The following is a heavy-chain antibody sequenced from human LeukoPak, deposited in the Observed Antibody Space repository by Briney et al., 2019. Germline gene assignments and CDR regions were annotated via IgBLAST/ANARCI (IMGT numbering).Heavy chain of an antibody. J-gene: IGHJ4*02. V-gene: IGHV3-21*01. Sequence: GGSLRLSCAASGFTFSSYSMNWVRQAPGKGLEWVSSISSSSSYIYYADSVKGRFTITRDNAKNSLYLQMNSLRAEDTAVYYCAREPIVKLLDYWGQGTLVTVSS. CDR3: AREPIVKLLDY. CDR2: ISSSSSYI. D-gene: IGHD1-26*01. CDR1: GFTFSSYS.